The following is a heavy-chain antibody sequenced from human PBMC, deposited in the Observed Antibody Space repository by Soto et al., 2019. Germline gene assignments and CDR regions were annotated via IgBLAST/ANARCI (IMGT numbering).Heavy chain of an antibody. D-gene: IGHD1-1*01. CDR3: VRAPRLTQLSA. CDR2: INGVNGNT. Sequence: ASVKVSCKASGYTFSTSGMHWVRQAPGQGLEWVGWINGVNGNTKYSQKLQDRITITRDSSASTAYMELSGLTSEDTGVFYCVRAPRLTQLSAWGQGTLVTVSS. V-gene: IGHV1-3*01. CDR1: GYTFSTSG. J-gene: IGHJ5*02.